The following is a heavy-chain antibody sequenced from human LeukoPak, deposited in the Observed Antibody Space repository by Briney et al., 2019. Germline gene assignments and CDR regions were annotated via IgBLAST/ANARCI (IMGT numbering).Heavy chain of an antibody. J-gene: IGHJ5*02. Sequence: ASVKVSCKASGYTFTGYYMHWVRQAPGQGLEWMGWINPNSGGTNYAQKFQGRVTMTRDTSISSAYMELSRLRSDDTGVYYCARSSMVRGIIMAQFDPWGQGTLVSVSS. D-gene: IGHD3-10*01. V-gene: IGHV1-2*02. CDR2: INPNSGGT. CDR3: ARSSMVRGIIMAQFDP. CDR1: GYTFTGYY.